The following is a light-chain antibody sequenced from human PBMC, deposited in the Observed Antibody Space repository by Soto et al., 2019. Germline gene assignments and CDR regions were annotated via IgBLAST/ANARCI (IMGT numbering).Light chain of an antibody. CDR3: QQYCSSPLS. CDR1: QIVNSTH. V-gene: IGKV3-20*01. CDR2: CAS. J-gene: IGKJ3*01. Sequence: EIVLTQSPGTLSLSPGERATLSCSASQIVNSTHLDWSQQKPSQAPRRLIFCASSRSTGIPDRFSVCGSVTDFTLTISRPVPEDFAVYDCQQYCSSPLSVGPGTKVYCK.